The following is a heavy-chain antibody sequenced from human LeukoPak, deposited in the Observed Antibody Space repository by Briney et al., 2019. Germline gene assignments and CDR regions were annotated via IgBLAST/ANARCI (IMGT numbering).Heavy chain of an antibody. CDR1: GGSISSSSYY. CDR2: IYYSGSA. D-gene: IGHD6-19*01. Sequence: SETLSLTCTVFGGSISSSSYYWGWIRQPPGKGLEWIGYIYYSGSAYYNPSLKSRVTISVDTSKNQFSLKLSSVTAADTAVYYCARQQYSSGWYEIDYWGQGTLVSVSS. V-gene: IGHV4-39*01. CDR3: ARQQYSSGWYEIDY. J-gene: IGHJ4*02.